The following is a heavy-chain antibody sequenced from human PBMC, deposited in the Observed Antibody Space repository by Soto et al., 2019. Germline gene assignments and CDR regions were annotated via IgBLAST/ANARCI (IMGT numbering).Heavy chain of an antibody. J-gene: IGHJ4*02. CDR2: ISAYNGNT. CDR3: ARANAYASY. Sequence: QVQLVLSGAEVKKPGASVKVSCKASGYTFTSYGISWVRQAPGQGLEGMGWISAYNGNTKYALKLQGRVTTTTDTSTSTPYTALRIMRSDDTAVYYCARANAYASYWGQGTLVTVSS. CDR1: GYTFTSYG. D-gene: IGHD3-16*01. V-gene: IGHV1-18*01.